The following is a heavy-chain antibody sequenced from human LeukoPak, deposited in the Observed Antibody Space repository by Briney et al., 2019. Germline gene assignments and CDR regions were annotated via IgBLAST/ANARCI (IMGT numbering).Heavy chain of an antibody. CDR1: GGSISSYY. CDR2: IYYSGST. J-gene: IGHJ6*02. V-gene: IGHV4-59*01. Sequence: SETLSLTCTVSGGSISSYYWSWIRQPPGKGLEWIGYIYYSGSTNYNPSLKSRVTISVDTSKNQFSLKLSAVTAADTAVYYCARAQFYYYGMDVWGQGTTVTVSS. D-gene: IGHD5-24*01. CDR3: ARAQFYYYGMDV.